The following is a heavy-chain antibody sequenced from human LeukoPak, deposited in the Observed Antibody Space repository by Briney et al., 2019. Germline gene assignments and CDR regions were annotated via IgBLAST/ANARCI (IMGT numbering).Heavy chain of an antibody. Sequence: GGSLRLSCAASGFTFRQYAMSWVRQAPGKGLEWASGISGSGDDTYYTDSVKGRFTISRDNSNNTMYLQMNNLRSEDTAVYFCVRDYYGSGTYQGNYYYGMDVWGHGTTVTVSS. V-gene: IGHV3-23*01. D-gene: IGHD3-10*01. CDR1: GFTFRQYA. CDR3: VRDYYGSGTYQGNYYYGMDV. J-gene: IGHJ6*02. CDR2: ISGSGDDT.